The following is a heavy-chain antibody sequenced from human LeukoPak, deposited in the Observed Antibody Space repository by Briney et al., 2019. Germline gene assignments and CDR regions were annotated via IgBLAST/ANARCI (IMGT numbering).Heavy chain of an antibody. D-gene: IGHD6-19*01. J-gene: IGHJ4*02. CDR1: GGTFSSYA. CDR2: IIPIFGTA. V-gene: IGHV1-69*13. Sequence: ASVKVSCKASGGTFSSYAISWVRQAPGQGLEWMGGIIPIFGTANYAQKFQGRVTITADESTSTAYMELSSLRSEDTAVYYCAREPRGAVAGIFDYWGQGTLVTVSS. CDR3: AREPRGAVAGIFDY.